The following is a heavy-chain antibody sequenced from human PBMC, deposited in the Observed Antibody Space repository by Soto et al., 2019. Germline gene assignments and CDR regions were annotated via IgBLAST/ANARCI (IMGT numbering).Heavy chain of an antibody. Sequence: QVQLVESGGGVVQPGRSLRLSCAASGFTLSSYAMHWVRQAPGKGLEWVAVISYDGSNKYYADSVKGRFTISRDNSKNTLYLQMNSLRAEDTAVYYCARDGSGYDSSFDYWGQGTLVTVSS. V-gene: IGHV3-30-3*01. CDR3: ARDGSGYDSSFDY. CDR2: ISYDGSNK. J-gene: IGHJ4*02. D-gene: IGHD5-12*01. CDR1: GFTLSSYA.